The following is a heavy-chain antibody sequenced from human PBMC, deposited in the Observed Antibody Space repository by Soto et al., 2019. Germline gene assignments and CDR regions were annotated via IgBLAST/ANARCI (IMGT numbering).Heavy chain of an antibody. Sequence: QVQLQESGPGLVKPSETLSLTCTVSGGSISSYYWTWIRQPPGKGLEWIGYMYYSGSTNYNPSLKSRVTISVDPSNNQFSLKLTSVTAADTAVYYCARGRRYSSRPDCFDVWGQGTMVTVSS. CDR1: GGSISSYY. CDR3: ARGRRYSSRPDCFDV. D-gene: IGHD6-13*01. J-gene: IGHJ3*01. V-gene: IGHV4-59*01. CDR2: MYYSGST.